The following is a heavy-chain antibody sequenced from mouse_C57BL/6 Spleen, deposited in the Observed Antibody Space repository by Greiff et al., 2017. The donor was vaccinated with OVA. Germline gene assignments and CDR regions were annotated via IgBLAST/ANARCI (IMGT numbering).Heavy chain of an antibody. V-gene: IGHV1-69*01. J-gene: IGHJ4*01. CDR3: ARGGDGSSYVDAMDY. CDR2: IDPSDSYT. CDR1: GYTFTSYW. Sequence: QVQLQQPGAELVMPGASVKLSCKASGYTFTSYWMHWVKQRPGQGLEWIGEIDPSDSYTNYNQKFKGKSTLTVDKSFSTAYMQLSSLTSEDSAVYYCARGGDGSSYVDAMDYWGQGTSVTVSS. D-gene: IGHD1-1*01.